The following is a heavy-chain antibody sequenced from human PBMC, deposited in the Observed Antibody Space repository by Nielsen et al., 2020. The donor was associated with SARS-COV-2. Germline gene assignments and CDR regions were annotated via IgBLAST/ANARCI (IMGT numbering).Heavy chain of an antibody. CDR3: ARGNGWFDP. CDR2: RHYTGNT. V-gene: IGHV4-31*03. J-gene: IGHJ5*02. Sequence: SETLFLTCSVSGGSFSSGGSSYSWIRQHPGKGLEWIGLRHYTGNTYYNPSLQSRLSIYVDTSKNLFSLRLTSVTTADTATYYCARGNGWFDPWGQGTRVTVSS. CDR1: GGSFSSGGSS. D-gene: IGHD2-8*01.